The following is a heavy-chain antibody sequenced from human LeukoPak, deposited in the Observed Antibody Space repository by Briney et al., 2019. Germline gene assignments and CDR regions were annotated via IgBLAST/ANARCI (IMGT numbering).Heavy chain of an antibody. CDR2: ISASFTIT. V-gene: IGHV3-48*03. D-gene: IGHD6-13*01. Sequence: GGSLRLSCAASGFTFSSYEMNWVRQAPGEGLEWISYISASFTITHYADSVKGRFTISRDNARNSLSLHMSSLRVEDTAVYYCARVGSSWVTIDYWGHGTLVTVSS. J-gene: IGHJ4*01. CDR3: ARVGSSWVTIDY. CDR1: GFTFSSYE.